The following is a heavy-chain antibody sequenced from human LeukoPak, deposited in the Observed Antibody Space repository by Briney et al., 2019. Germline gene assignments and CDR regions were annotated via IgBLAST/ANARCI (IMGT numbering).Heavy chain of an antibody. CDR2: ISSNGGST. D-gene: IGHD5-24*01. V-gene: IGHV3-64*01. J-gene: IGHJ4*02. CDR3: AREGLQFVPHFDY. Sequence: GGSLRLSCAASGFTFSSYAMHWVRQAPGKGLEYVSAISSNGGSTYYANSVKGRFTISRDNSKNTLYPQMGSLRAEDMAVYYCAREGLQFVPHFDYWGQGTLVTVSS. CDR1: GFTFSSYA.